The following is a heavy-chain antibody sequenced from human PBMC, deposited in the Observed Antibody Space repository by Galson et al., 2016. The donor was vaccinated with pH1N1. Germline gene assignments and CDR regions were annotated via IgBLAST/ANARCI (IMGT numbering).Heavy chain of an antibody. CDR2: IKHDGSQK. V-gene: IGHV3-7*01. J-gene: IGHJ5*02. Sequence: SLRLSCAGSGFTFSNYWMHWVRQAPGKGLEWVANIKHDGSQKYYVDSVKGRFTISRDNAENSLYLQMNSLRAEDTAVFYCVRAVGVAAAAWGQGTLVTVSS. D-gene: IGHD6-13*01. CDR3: VRAVGVAAAA. CDR1: GFTFSNYW.